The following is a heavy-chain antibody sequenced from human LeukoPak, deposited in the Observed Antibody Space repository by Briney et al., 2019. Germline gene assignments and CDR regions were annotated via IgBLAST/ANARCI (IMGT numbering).Heavy chain of an antibody. CDR3: AKYRETDYGDYDAFDI. V-gene: IGHV3-23*01. CDR1: GFTFSSYA. D-gene: IGHD4-17*01. J-gene: IGHJ3*02. CDR2: ISGSGGST. Sequence: QSGGSLRLSCAASGFTFSSYAMSWVRQAPGKGLEWVSAISGSGGSTYYADSVKGRFTISRDNSKNTLYLQMNSLRAEDTAVYYCAKYRETDYGDYDAFDIWGQGTMVTVSS.